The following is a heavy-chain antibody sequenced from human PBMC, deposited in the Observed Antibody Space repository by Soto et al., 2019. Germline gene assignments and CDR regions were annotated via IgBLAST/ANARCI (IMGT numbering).Heavy chain of an antibody. V-gene: IGHV1-3*01. CDR1: EYTFTSYA. D-gene: IGHD3-9*01. CDR3: ARRHDILTGYTKYYYYGMDV. J-gene: IGHJ6*02. CDR2: INAGNGNT. Sequence: ASVKVSCKASEYTFTSYAMHWVRQAPGQRLEWMGWINAGNGNTKYSQKFQGRVTITRDTSASTAYMELSSLRSEDTAVYYCARRHDILTGYTKYYYYGMDVSGQGTTVTVSS.